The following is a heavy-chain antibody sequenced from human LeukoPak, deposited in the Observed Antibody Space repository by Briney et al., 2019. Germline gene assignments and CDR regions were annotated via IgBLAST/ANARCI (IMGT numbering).Heavy chain of an antibody. CDR1: GFTFSSYA. Sequence: GGSLRLSCAASGFTFSSYAMSWVRQAPGKGLEWVSAISSSGGSTYYADSVKGRFTISRDNSKNTLYLQMNSLRAEDTAVYYCAKGKAPSHYYYYYMDVWGKGTTVTVSS. V-gene: IGHV3-23*01. CDR2: ISSSGGST. CDR3: AKGKAPSHYYYYYMDV. J-gene: IGHJ6*03.